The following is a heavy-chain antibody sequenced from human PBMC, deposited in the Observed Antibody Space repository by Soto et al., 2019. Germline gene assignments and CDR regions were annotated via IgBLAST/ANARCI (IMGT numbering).Heavy chain of an antibody. Sequence: QVQLVESGGGVVRPGRSLRLSCAASGFTLSSYAMYWVRQAPGKGLEWVAFISFDGNNGYADSVKGRFTISRDNFKNTVYLQMNSLRGEDTAVYYCARDRSDVWGQGTLVTVSS. CDR2: ISFDGNNG. CDR3: ARDRSDV. CDR1: GFTLSSYA. J-gene: IGHJ4*02. V-gene: IGHV3-30-3*01.